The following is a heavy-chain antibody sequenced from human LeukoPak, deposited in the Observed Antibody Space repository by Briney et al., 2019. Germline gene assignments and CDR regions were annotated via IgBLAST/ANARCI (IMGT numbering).Heavy chain of an antibody. CDR2: ISGSGGST. CDR3: AKDPAQYDFWSGYSPSGWFDP. CDR1: GFTFSSYA. V-gene: IGHV3-23*01. Sequence: GGSLRLSCAASGFTFSSYAMHWVRQAPGKGLEWVSAISGSGGSTYYADSVKGRFTISRDNSKNTLYLQMNSLRAEDTAVYYCAKDPAQYDFWSGYSPSGWFDPWGQGTLVTVSS. D-gene: IGHD3-3*01. J-gene: IGHJ5*02.